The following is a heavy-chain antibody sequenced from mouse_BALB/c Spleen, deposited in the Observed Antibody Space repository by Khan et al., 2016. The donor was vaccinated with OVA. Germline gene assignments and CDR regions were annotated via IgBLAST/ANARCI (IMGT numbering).Heavy chain of an antibody. V-gene: IGHV3-2*02. D-gene: IGHD1-1*01. CDR1: GYSITSDYA. CDR3: ARIYGGDFDY. J-gene: IGHJ2*01. Sequence: EVQLVESGPGLVKPSQSLSLTCTVTGYSITSDYAWNWIRQFPGNKLEWMGYISYNGNTKYNPSLKSRISITRDTSKNQFFLQLNSVTTEDTATYYCARIYGGDFDYWGQGTTLTVSS. CDR2: ISYNGNT.